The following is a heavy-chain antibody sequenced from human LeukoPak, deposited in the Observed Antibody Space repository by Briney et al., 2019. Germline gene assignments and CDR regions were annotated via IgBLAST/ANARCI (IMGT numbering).Heavy chain of an antibody. D-gene: IGHD5-24*01. CDR2: MNHSGGT. Sequence: SETLSLTCAVYGGSFSGYYWSWIRQPPGKGLEWIGEMNHSGGTNYNPSLKSRVTISVDTSKNQFSLKLSSVTAADTAVYYCARDKRDGYNSVWFDPWGQGTLVTVSS. J-gene: IGHJ5*02. CDR3: ARDKRDGYNSVWFDP. CDR1: GGSFSGYY. V-gene: IGHV4-34*01.